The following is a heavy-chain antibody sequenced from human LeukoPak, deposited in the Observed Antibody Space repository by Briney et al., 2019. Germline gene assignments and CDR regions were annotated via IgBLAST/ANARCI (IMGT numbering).Heavy chain of an antibody. CDR2: ISPSGDRT. CDR1: GFTFSSYA. CDR3: AIMHGYYDGSGFWVQ. J-gene: IGHJ4*02. D-gene: IGHD3-22*01. V-gene: IGHV3-23*01. Sequence: GGSLRLSCSASGFTFSSYAMSWVRQAPGKGLEWVSFISPSGDRTSNADSVEGRFTISRDNTRNTLYLPMNSLREEHTGVYYCAIMHGYYDGSGFWVQWGQGTLVTVSS.